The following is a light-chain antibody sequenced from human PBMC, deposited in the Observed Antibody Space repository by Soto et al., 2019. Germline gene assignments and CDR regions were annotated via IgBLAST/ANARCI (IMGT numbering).Light chain of an antibody. CDR1: SSDVGGYNY. V-gene: IGLV2-14*01. CDR3: SSYTSSSTPVV. J-gene: IGLJ2*01. CDR2: EVS. Sequence: QSALTQPASVSGSPGQSITISCTGTSSDVGGYNYVSWYQQHPGKAPKLMIYEVSHRPSGVSNRFSGSKSGNTASLTISGLQAEDEADYYCSSYTSSSTPVVFGGGTKLTAL.